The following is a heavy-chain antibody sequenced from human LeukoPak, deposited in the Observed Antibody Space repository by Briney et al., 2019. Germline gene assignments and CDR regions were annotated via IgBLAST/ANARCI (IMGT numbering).Heavy chain of an antibody. V-gene: IGHV3-23*01. D-gene: IGHD6-19*01. CDR2: ISGPGSTT. CDR1: GFTFKNYA. J-gene: IGHJ4*02. Sequence: PGGSLRLSCAASGFTFKNYAMSWVRQAPGKGLVWVSTISGPGSTTYYADSVEGRFTISRDDSKNTLYLQMNSLRAEDTAVYYCAKGSSSGWYLIDYWGQGTLVTVSS. CDR3: AKGSSSGWYLIDY.